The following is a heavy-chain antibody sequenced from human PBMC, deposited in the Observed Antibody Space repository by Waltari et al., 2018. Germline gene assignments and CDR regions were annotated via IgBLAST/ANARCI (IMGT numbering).Heavy chain of an antibody. Sequence: QVQLVESGGGVAQPGGSLRLACAASGFNFHSYYMHWVRQAPGKGRGGVAAISYDGSSTYYVGSVRGRFTISRDNLKSTLFLQMNSLRPEDTGKYFCSGSYYQNYKDVWGRGTTVTVSS. D-gene: IGHD3-10*01. CDR1: GFNFHSYY. V-gene: IGHV3-30-3*01. CDR2: ISYDGSST. J-gene: IGHJ6*03. CDR3: SGSYYQNYKDV.